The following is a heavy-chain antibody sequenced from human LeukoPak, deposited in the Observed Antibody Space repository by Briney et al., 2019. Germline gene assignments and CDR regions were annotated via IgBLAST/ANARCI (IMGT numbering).Heavy chain of an antibody. J-gene: IGHJ6*02. CDR3: AKGVVAATNAAYYGMDV. CDR2: ISYDEGDK. V-gene: IGHV3-30*18. CDR1: GFTFSNYG. D-gene: IGHD2-15*01. Sequence: GGSLRLSCAASGFTFSNYGMHWFRQAPGKGLEWVAVISYDEGDKYYADSVKGRFTISRDNSKNTLYLQMNSLRPEDTAVYYCAKGVVAATNAAYYGMDVWGQGTTVTVSS.